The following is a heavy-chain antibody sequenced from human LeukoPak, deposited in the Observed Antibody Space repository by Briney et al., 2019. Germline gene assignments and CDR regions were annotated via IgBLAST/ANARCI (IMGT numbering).Heavy chain of an antibody. CDR1: GYSISSGYY. Sequence: PSETLSLTCTVSGYSISSGYYWGWIRQPPGKGLEWIGSIYHSGSTYYNPSLKSRVTISADTSKNQFSLKLSSVTAADTAVYYCARGDFEYDSSGYSHWGQGTLVTVSS. D-gene: IGHD3-22*01. CDR3: ARGDFEYDSSGYSH. V-gene: IGHV4-38-2*02. J-gene: IGHJ4*02. CDR2: IYHSGST.